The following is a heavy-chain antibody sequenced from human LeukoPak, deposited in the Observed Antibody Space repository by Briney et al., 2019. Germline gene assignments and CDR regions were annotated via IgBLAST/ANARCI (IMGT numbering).Heavy chain of an antibody. Sequence: GGSLRLSCAASGFTFSSYGMHWVRQAPGKGLEWVAFIRYDGSNKYYADSVKGRFTISRDNSKNTLYLQMNSLRAEDTAVYYCAKDISLLRVVPAAIDYWGQGTLVTVSS. J-gene: IGHJ4*02. CDR2: IRYDGSNK. CDR3: AKDISLLRVVPAAIDY. D-gene: IGHD2-2*01. V-gene: IGHV3-30*02. CDR1: GFTFSSYG.